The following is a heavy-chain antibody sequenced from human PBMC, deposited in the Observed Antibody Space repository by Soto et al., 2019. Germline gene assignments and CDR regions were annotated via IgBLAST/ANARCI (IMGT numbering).Heavy chain of an antibody. CDR3: ARQDLYSSGWYPVGAFDI. J-gene: IGHJ3*02. D-gene: IGHD6-19*01. CDR1: GYSFTSYW. CDR2: IYPGDSDT. V-gene: IGHV5-51*01. Sequence: GESLKISCKGSGYSFTSYWIGWVRQMPGKGLEWMGIIYPGDSDTRYSPSFQGQVTISADKSISTAYLQWSSLKASDTAMYYCARQDLYSSGWYPVGAFDIWGQGTMVTVSS.